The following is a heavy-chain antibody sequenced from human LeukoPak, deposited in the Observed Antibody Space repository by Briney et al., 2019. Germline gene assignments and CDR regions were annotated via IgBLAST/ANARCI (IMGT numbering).Heavy chain of an antibody. CDR3: ARDYYGSGNAFDI. Sequence: GASVKVSCKASGYTFTSYGISWVRQAPGQGLEWMGGIIPIFGTASYAQKFQGRVTITADESTSTAYMELSSLRSEDTAVYYCARDYYGSGNAFDIWGQGTMVTVSS. D-gene: IGHD3-10*01. V-gene: IGHV1-69*13. CDR2: IIPIFGTA. J-gene: IGHJ3*02. CDR1: GYTFTSYG.